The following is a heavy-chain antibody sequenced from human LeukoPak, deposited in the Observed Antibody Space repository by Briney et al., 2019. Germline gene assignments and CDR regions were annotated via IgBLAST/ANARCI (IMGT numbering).Heavy chain of an antibody. CDR1: GFNFSSHS. CDR3: ARIQLAARGAVDY. J-gene: IGHJ4*02. D-gene: IGHD6-6*01. Sequence: PGGSQRLSCAASGFNFSSHSMNWVRQAPGKGLEWVSYITSGSGSIYYADSVKGRFTISRDNAKNSLFLQMNSLRAEDTAVYYCARIQLAARGAVDYWGQGTLVTVSS. CDR2: ITSGSGSI. V-gene: IGHV3-48*04.